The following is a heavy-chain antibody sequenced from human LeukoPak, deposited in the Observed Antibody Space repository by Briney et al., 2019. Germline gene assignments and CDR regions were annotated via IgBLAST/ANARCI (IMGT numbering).Heavy chain of an antibody. CDR2: IYTSGST. Sequence: SQTLSLTCTVSGGSISSGSYYWSWIRQPAGKGLEWIGRIYTSGSTNYNPSLKSRVTISVDTSKNQFSLKLSSVTAADTAVYYYARDRNYDFWCGYTNWFDPWGQGTLVTVSS. CDR1: GGSISSGSYY. J-gene: IGHJ5*02. V-gene: IGHV4-61*02. CDR3: ARDRNYDFWCGYTNWFDP. D-gene: IGHD3-3*01.